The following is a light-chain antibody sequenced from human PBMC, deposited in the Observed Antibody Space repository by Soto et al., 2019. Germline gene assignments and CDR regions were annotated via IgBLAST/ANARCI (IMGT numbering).Light chain of an antibody. CDR2: ASS. Sequence: EIVLTQSPGTLSLSPGERATLSCKTSQSRGSNFLAWYQHKPGQAPRLLIYASSNRATGIPDRFSGSASGTNFTLTINRLEAEDFAVYFCQLYGISPHFRQGTKVDIK. CDR3: QLYGISPH. V-gene: IGKV3-20*01. J-gene: IGKJ1*01. CDR1: QSRGSNF.